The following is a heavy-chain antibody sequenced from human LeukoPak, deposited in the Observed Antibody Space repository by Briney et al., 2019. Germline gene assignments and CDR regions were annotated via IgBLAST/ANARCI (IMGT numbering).Heavy chain of an antibody. D-gene: IGHD4-23*01. J-gene: IGHJ4*02. Sequence: ASVKVSCKASGYTFTSYDINWVRQATGQGLEWMGWMNPNSGSTGYAQKFQGRVTMTRNTSISTAYMELSSLRSEDTAVYYCARGYIGAVVTGTPFDYWGQGTLVTVSS. CDR3: ARGYIGAVVTGTPFDY. CDR1: GYTFTSYD. V-gene: IGHV1-8*01. CDR2: MNPNSGST.